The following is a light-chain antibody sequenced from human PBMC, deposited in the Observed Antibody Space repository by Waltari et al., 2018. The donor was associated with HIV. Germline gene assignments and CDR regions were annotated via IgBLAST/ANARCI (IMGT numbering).Light chain of an antibody. CDR1: SGSVAANF. V-gene: IGLV6-57*01. CDR3: QSYDSDSLV. CDR2: EDD. J-gene: IGLJ2*01. Sequence: NFTLTQPHSVSASPGKTVTLSCPLSSGSVAANFVLWFQQRPGSSPTAVIFEDDRRPSGVPDQFSGSFDSSSNSASLTSSGLKTEDEADYYCQSYDSDSLVFGGGTKLTVL.